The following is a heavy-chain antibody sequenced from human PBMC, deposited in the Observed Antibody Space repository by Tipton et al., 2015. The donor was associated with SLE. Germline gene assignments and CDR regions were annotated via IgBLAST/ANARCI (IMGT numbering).Heavy chain of an antibody. CDR2: IYYSGTT. V-gene: IGHV4-39*01. D-gene: IGHD4-23*01. Sequence: TLSLTCTVPGGSISSSSYYWGWIRQPPGKGLEWIGSIYYSGTTYYNPSLKSRVTISVATSKNHFSLKLSSVTAADTAVYYCARHTDYGGNSDSFDYWGQGTLVTVSS. CDR1: GGSISSSSYY. J-gene: IGHJ4*02. CDR3: ARHTDYGGNSDSFDY.